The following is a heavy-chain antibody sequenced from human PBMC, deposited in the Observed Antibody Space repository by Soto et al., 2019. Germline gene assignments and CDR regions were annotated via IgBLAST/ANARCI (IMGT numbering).Heavy chain of an antibody. CDR2: ISGSGGST. J-gene: IGHJ4*02. D-gene: IGHD3-22*01. Sequence: LRLSCAASGFTFSSYAMSWVRQAPGKGLEWVSAISGSGGSTYYADSVKGRFTISRDNSKNTLYLQMNSLRAEDTAVYYCAKDLGSGYYSDYWGQGTLVTVSS. CDR1: GFTFSSYA. V-gene: IGHV3-23*01. CDR3: AKDLGSGYYSDY.